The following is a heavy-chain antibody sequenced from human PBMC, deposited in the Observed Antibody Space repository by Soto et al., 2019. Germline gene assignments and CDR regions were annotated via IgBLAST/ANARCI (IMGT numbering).Heavy chain of an antibody. CDR2: IYAGDSDT. CDR3: ARDPRRSVPWEGSSGYYNWFDP. D-gene: IGHD3-22*01. V-gene: IGHV5-51*01. CDR1: GYSFTTYW. J-gene: IGHJ5*02. Sequence: PGESLKISCKGSGYSFTTYWIGWVRQMPGKGLEWMGIIYAGDSDTRYSPSFQGQVTISADKSISTAYLQWSSLKASDTAMYYCARDPRRSVPWEGSSGYYNWFDPWGQGTLVTVSS.